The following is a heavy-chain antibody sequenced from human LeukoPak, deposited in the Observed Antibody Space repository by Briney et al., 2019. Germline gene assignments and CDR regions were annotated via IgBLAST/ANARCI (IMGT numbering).Heavy chain of an antibody. CDR3: ARGKHFDSDGYYEAFYFDY. V-gene: IGHV1-2*02. Sequence: GASVKVSCKASGYTFTGYYMHWVRQAPGQGLEWMGWINPNSGGTNYAQKFQGRVTMTRDTSISTASMELSRLRSDDTALYYCARGKHFDSDGYYEAFYFDYWGQGTLVTVSS. CDR2: INPNSGGT. D-gene: IGHD3-22*01. J-gene: IGHJ4*02. CDR1: GYTFTGYY.